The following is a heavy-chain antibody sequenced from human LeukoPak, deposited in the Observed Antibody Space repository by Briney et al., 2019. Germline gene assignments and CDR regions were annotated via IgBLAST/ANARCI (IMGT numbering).Heavy chain of an antibody. Sequence: SETLSLTCTVSGGSINSYYWSWIRQPPGKGLEWIGYIYYSGSTNYNPSHKSRVTISVHTSKNQFSLKLSSVTAADTAVYYCARLTGYSSESWFDPWGQGTLVTVSS. J-gene: IGHJ5*02. CDR3: ARLTGYSSESWFDP. D-gene: IGHD3-9*01. V-gene: IGHV4-59*01. CDR2: IYYSGST. CDR1: GGSINSYY.